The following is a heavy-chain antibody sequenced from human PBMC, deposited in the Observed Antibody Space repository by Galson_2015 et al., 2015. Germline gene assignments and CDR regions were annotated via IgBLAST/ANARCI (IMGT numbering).Heavy chain of an antibody. J-gene: IGHJ4*02. CDR2: IYYSGST. CDR3: ARESRATMVDY. Sequence: ETLSLTCTVSGGSISSYYWSWIRQPPGKGLEWIGYIYYSGSTNYNPSLKSRVTISVDTSKNQFSLKLSSVTAADTAVYYCARESRATMVDYWGQGTLVTVSS. CDR1: GGSISSYY. V-gene: IGHV4-59*01. D-gene: IGHD3-10*01.